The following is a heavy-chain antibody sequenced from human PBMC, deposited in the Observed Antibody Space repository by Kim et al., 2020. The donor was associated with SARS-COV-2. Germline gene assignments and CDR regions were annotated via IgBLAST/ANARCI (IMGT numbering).Heavy chain of an antibody. Sequence: GSTNYNPSLKSRVTISVDTSKNQFSLKLSSVTAADTAVYYCASRRGLFDYWGQGTLVTVSS. CDR2: GST. V-gene: IGHV4-34*01. D-gene: IGHD5-12*01. CDR3: ASRRGLFDY. J-gene: IGHJ4*02.